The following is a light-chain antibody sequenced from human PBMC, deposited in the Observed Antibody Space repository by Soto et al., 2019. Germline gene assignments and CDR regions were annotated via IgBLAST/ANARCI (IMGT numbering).Light chain of an antibody. CDR3: QQSYNTPIT. J-gene: IGKJ5*01. Sequence: IQMTQSPSSLSASVGDRVTITCRASQSISSYLNWYQQKPGKAPKLLIYAASSLQSGVPSRFSASGAGTDFTLTISSLQPEDFATYYCQQSYNTPITFGQGTRLEIK. V-gene: IGKV1-39*01. CDR1: QSISSY. CDR2: AAS.